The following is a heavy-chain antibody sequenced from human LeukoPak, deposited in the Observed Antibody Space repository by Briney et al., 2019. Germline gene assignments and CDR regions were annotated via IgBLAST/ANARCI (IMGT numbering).Heavy chain of an antibody. V-gene: IGHV1-2*02. CDR3: ARDPPTSTTMVRGVLPFY. D-gene: IGHD3-10*01. CDR2: INPNSGGT. CDR1: GYTFTGYY. J-gene: IGHJ4*02. Sequence: ASMKVSCKASGYTFTGYYIHWLRQAPGQGLEWMGWINPNSGGTYYSQKFQGRVAMTRDTSISTAYMDLSTMTSDDTAIYYCARDPPTSTTMVRGVLPFYWGQGTLVTVSS.